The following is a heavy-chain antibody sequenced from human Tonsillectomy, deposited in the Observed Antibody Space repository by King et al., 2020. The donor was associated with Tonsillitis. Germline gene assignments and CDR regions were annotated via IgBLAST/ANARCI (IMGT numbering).Heavy chain of an antibody. CDR2: INHSGTT. CDR1: GGSFSGYY. Sequence: VQLQQWGAGLLKPSETPSLTCAVYGGSFSGYYWTWIRQPPGKGLEWIGEINHSGTTNCNPSLKSRVIISVDTPKNHFSLYLSSVTAAYTAVYYCARSRPQDIVPTMDLDYWGQGILVTVSS. J-gene: IGHJ4*02. CDR3: ARSRPQDIVPTMDLDY. V-gene: IGHV4-34*01. D-gene: IGHD5-12*01.